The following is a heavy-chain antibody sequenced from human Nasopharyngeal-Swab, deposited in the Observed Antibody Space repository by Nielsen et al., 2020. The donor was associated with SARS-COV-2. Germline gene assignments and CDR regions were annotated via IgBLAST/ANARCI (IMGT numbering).Heavy chain of an antibody. V-gene: IGHV4-34*01. Sequence: GSLRLSCAVYGGSFSGYYWSWIRQPPGKGLEWIGEINHSGSTNYNPPLKSRVTISVGTSKNQFSLKLSSVTAADTAVYYCARGLNGGHWGQGTLVTVSS. CDR2: INHSGST. CDR3: ARGLNGGH. J-gene: IGHJ4*02. D-gene: IGHD3-16*01. CDR1: GGSFSGYY.